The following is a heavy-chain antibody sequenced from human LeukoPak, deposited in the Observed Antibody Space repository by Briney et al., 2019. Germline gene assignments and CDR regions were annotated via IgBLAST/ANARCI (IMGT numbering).Heavy chain of an antibody. D-gene: IGHD3-9*01. V-gene: IGHV3-30*18. J-gene: IGHJ4*02. CDR2: ISYDGSNK. Sequence: GGSLRLSCAASGFTFSSYGMHWVRQAPGKGLECVAVISYDGSNKYYADSVEGRFTISRDNSKNTLYLQMNSLRAEDTAVFFCEKKTAYEILTGPVDYWGQGTLVTVSS. CDR3: EKKTAYEILTGPVDY. CDR1: GFTFSSYG.